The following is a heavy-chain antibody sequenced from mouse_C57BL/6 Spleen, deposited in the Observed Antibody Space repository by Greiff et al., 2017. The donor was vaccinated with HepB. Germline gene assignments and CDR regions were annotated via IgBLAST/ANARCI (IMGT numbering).Heavy chain of an antibody. CDR3: ARSRVFTTVVNDDY. CDR1: GYTFTSYT. CDR2: INPSSGYT. D-gene: IGHD1-1*01. V-gene: IGHV1-4*01. J-gene: IGHJ2*01. Sequence: QVQLKESGAELARPGASVKMSCKASGYTFTSYTMHWVKQRPGQGLEWIGYINPSSGYTKYNQKFKDKATLTADKSSSTAYMQLSSLTSEDSAVYYCARSRVFTTVVNDDYWGQGTTLTVSS.